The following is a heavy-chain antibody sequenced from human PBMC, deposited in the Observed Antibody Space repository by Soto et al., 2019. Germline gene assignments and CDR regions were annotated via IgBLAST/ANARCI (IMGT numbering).Heavy chain of an antibody. V-gene: IGHV3-23*01. Sequence: GGSLRLSFAASGFTFSSYAMSWVRQAPGKGLEWVSAISGSGGSTYYADSVKGRFTISRDNSKNTLYLQMNSLRAEDTAVYYCAKDLEQWLVPDLYYYYGMDVWGQGTTVTVSS. CDR3: AKDLEQWLVPDLYYYYGMDV. J-gene: IGHJ6*02. CDR2: ISGSGGST. CDR1: GFTFSSYA. D-gene: IGHD6-19*01.